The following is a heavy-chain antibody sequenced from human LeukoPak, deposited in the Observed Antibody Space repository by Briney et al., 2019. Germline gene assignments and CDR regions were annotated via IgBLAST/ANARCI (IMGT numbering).Heavy chain of an antibody. CDR3: ARRYGSSLRGFEF. J-gene: IGHJ4*02. CDR1: GXSISNYY. Sequence: SETLSLTCTVSGXSISNYYWSWIRQPPGKGLQWIGYIHYSGRTYYNPSLQSRVTISRDTSNNQFSLKLRSVTAADTAVYYCARRYGSSLRGFEFWGQGTLVTVSS. V-gene: IGHV4-30-4*01. D-gene: IGHD6-19*01. CDR2: IHYSGRT.